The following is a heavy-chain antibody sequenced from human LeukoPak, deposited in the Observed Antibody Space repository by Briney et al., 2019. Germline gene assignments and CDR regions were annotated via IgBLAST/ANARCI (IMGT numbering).Heavy chain of an antibody. CDR2: IHWDDDK. D-gene: IGHD2-15*01. CDR3: ARIMCSGGSCYVDY. V-gene: IGHV2-70*04. Sequence: SGPALVKPTQTLTLTCTFSGFSLSTRGMRVSWIRQPPGKALEWPARIHWDDDKFYSTSLKTRLTISKDTSKNQVVLTMTNMDPVDTATYYCARIMCSGGSCYVDYWGQGTLVTVSS. CDR1: GFSLSTRGMR. J-gene: IGHJ4*02.